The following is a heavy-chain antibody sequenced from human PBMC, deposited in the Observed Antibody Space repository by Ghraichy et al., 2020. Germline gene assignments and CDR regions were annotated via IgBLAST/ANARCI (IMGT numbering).Heavy chain of an antibody. CDR3: ARDQGGDSSSVYYYGMDV. CDR2: INPSGGST. J-gene: IGHJ6*02. Sequence: ASVKVSCKASGYTFTSYYMHWVRQAPGQGLEWMGIINPSGGSTSYAQKFQGRVTMTRDTSTSTVYMELSSLRSEDTAVYYCARDQGGDSSSVYYYGMDVWGQGTTVTVSS. V-gene: IGHV1-46*01. D-gene: IGHD6-6*01. CDR1: GYTFTSYY.